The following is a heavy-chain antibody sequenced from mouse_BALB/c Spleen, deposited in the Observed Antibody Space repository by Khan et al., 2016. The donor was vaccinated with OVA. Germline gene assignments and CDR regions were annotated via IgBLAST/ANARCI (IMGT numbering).Heavy chain of an antibody. CDR1: GYSITSDYA. CDR2: ISYSGST. D-gene: IGHD1-1*02. Sequence: EVKLLESGPGLVKPSQSLSLTCTVTGYSITSDYAWNWIRQFPGNKLEWMGYISYSGSTSYNPSLKSRISITRDTSKNQFFLQLNSVTTGDTATYYCARRAYYANWYFDVRGAGTTVTVSS. J-gene: IGHJ1*01. CDR3: ARRAYYANWYFDV. V-gene: IGHV3-2*02.